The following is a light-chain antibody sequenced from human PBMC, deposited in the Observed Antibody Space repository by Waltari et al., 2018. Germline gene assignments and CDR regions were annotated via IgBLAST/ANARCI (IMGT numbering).Light chain of an antibody. Sequence: DIQMTQSPSSLSASIGDRVSISCRARQGVDTFLNWYQQKPGKAPTLLIYSASSLQTGVPSRFSGSGSGTDFTLTISRLQPEDFATYYCQQSYSTPLTFGPGTKLGIK. CDR3: QQSYSTPLT. V-gene: IGKV1-39*01. CDR1: QGVDTF. J-gene: IGKJ3*01. CDR2: SAS.